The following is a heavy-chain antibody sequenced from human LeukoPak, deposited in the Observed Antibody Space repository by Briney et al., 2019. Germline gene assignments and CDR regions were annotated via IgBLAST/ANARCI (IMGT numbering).Heavy chain of an antibody. Sequence: ASVKVSCKASGYTFTGYYMHWVRQAPGQGLEWMGWINPNSGGTNYPQKFQGRVTITRDTSISTAYLELSRLTSDDTAVYYCARSRGWPKHFFDYWGQGTLVTVSS. CDR3: ARSRGWPKHFFDY. CDR1: GYTFTGYY. J-gene: IGHJ4*02. D-gene: IGHD6-19*01. CDR2: INPNSGGT. V-gene: IGHV1-2*02.